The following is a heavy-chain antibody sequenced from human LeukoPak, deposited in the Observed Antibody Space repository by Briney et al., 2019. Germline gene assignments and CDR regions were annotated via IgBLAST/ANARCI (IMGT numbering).Heavy chain of an antibody. CDR3: ARRLDY. CDR2: IKQDGSEK. CDR1: GFTFSSYA. J-gene: IGHJ4*02. Sequence: PGGSLRLSCAASGFTFSSYAMHWVRQAPGKGLEWVANIKQDGSEKYYVDSVKGRFTISRDNAKNSLYLQMNSLRAEDTAVYYCARRLDYWGQGTLVTVSS. V-gene: IGHV3-7*01.